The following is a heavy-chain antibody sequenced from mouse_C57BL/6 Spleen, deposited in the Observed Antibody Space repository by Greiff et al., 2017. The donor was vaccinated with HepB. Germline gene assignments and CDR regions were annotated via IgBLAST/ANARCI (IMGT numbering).Heavy chain of an antibody. V-gene: IGHV1-26*01. CDR2: INPNNGGT. D-gene: IGHD2-5*01. J-gene: IGHJ4*01. Sequence: EVQLQQSGPELVKPGASVKISCKASGYTFTDYYMNWVKQSHGKSLEWIGDINPNNGGTSYNQKFKGKATLTVDKSSSTAYMELRSLTSEDSAVYYCARFYYSKGRNYYAMDYWGQGTSVTVSS. CDR3: ARFYYSKGRNYYAMDY. CDR1: GYTFTDYY.